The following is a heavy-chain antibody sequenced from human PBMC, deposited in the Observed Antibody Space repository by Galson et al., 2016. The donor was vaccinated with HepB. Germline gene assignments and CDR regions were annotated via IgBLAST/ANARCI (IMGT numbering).Heavy chain of an antibody. V-gene: IGHV3-30*03. J-gene: IGHJ6*02. CDR2: ISDDEVSK. D-gene: IGHD3/OR15-3a*01. CDR3: ARPRRWTYYYYGMDV. Sequence: SLRLSCAASGFTFSDYGMHWVRQAPGKGLEWVAVISDDEVSKHYADSVKGRFTISRDNSKNMLYLQLNSLRIEDPAVYFCARPRRWTYYYYGMDVWGQGTTVTVSS. CDR1: GFTFSDYG.